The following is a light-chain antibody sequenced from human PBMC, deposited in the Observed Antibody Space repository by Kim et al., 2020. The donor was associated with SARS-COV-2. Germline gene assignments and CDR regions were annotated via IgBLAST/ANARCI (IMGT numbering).Light chain of an antibody. Sequence: EIVMTQSPATLSVSPGERATLSCRASQSVSTNLAWHQQKPGQAPRLLIYCASTRATGIPARFSGSGSGTEFTLTISSLQSEDFAVYYCQQYNNWPPLTFGGGTKVDIK. CDR3: QQYNNWPPLT. V-gene: IGKV3-15*01. CDR2: CAS. CDR1: QSVSTN. J-gene: IGKJ4*01.